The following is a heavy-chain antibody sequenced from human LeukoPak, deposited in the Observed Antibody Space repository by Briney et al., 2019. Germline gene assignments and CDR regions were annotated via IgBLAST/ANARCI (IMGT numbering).Heavy chain of an antibody. CDR1: GYTLTELS. V-gene: IGHV1-24*01. J-gene: IGHJ3*02. CDR2: FDPEDGET. Sequence: ASVKVSCKVSGYTLTELSMHWVRQAPGKGLEWMGGFDPEDGETIYAQKFQGRVTMTEDTSTDTAYMELSSLRSEDTAVYYCATDQYTGTTSTGAFDIWGQGTMVTVSS. D-gene: IGHD1-1*01. CDR3: ATDQYTGTTSTGAFDI.